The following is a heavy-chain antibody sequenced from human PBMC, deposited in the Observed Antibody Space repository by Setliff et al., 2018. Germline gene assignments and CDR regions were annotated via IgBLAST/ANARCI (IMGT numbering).Heavy chain of an antibody. J-gene: IGHJ4*02. D-gene: IGHD3-22*01. CDR1: GGTFSSSG. V-gene: IGHV1-69*13. CDR2: FIPILGAT. Sequence: SVKVSCKSSGGTFSSSGITWVRQAPGRGLQWLGRFIPILGATNYAQNFQGRVTITADESTSTAYMEVRSLRSEDTAVFYCARDTRDRYDRSGHYLSLDYWGQGTLVTVSS. CDR3: ARDTRDRYDRSGHYLSLDY.